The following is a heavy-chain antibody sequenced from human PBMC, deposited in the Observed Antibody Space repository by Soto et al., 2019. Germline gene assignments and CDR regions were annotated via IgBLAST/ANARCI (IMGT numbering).Heavy chain of an antibody. CDR2: INPKTAAT. CDR3: ARTKWGLNYYNGMDV. CDR1: GYSFSDYF. J-gene: IGHJ6*02. D-gene: IGHD1-26*01. V-gene: IGHV1-2*02. Sequence: GASVKVSCKPSGYSFSDYFIQWVRQAPGQGLEWVAWINPKTAATNYAKKFQGRVSLTWDTSSTTAYMELTRLRPDDTAVYYCARTKWGLNYYNGMDVWGQGTTVTVYS.